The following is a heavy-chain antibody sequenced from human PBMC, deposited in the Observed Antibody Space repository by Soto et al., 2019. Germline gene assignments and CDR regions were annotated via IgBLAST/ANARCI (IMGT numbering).Heavy chain of an antibody. D-gene: IGHD3-10*01. CDR3: ASPTITAGAFDI. V-gene: IGHV1-18*01. CDR2: ISAYNGNT. Sequence: ASLKVACKAAGDTFTSYGIIGVRQAPGQGLEWMGWISAYNGNTNYAQKLQGRVTMTTDTSTSTAYMELRSLRSDDTAVYYCASPTITAGAFDIWGQGTMVTVSS. J-gene: IGHJ3*02. CDR1: GDTFTSYG.